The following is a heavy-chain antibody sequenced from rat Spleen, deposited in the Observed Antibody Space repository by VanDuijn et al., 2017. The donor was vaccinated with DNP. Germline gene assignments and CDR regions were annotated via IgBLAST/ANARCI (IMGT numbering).Heavy chain of an antibody. D-gene: IGHD1-10*01. V-gene: IGHV5-46*01. Sequence: EVQLVESGGGLVQPGRSMKLSCAASGFTFSSFPMAWVRQAPKKGLEWVATISYDGSRTYYRDSVKGRFTISRDNAKNTQYLQMNSLRSEDTATYYCARVNNLLGWHFDFWGPGTMVTVSS. J-gene: IGHJ1*01. CDR3: ARVNNLLGWHFDF. CDR2: ISYDGSRT. CDR1: GFTFSSFP.